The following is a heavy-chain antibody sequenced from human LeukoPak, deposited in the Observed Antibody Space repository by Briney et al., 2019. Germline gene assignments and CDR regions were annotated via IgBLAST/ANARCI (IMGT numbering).Heavy chain of an antibody. V-gene: IGHV1-2*02. CDR2: INPNSGGT. Sequence: ASVKVYCKASGYTFTGYYMHWVRQAPGQGLEWMGWINPNSGGTNYAQKFQGRVTMTRDTSISTAYMELSRLRSDDTAVYYCARSESEVVAMIVVVYFDYWGQGTLVTVSS. CDR1: GYTFTGYY. J-gene: IGHJ4*02. CDR3: ARSESEVVAMIVVVYFDY. D-gene: IGHD3-22*01.